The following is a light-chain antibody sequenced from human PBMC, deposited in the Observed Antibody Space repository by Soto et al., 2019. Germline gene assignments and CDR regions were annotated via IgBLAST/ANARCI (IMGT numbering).Light chain of an antibody. J-gene: IGKJ2*01. Sequence: DIQMTQSPSSLSASVGDRVTNTCRASQSITSYLNWYQHKPGRAPMLLIYAVSNLQRGVPSRFSGSGSGTDFTLTITGLQPEDLGTYYCQQSYNTPYTFGQGTKLQIK. CDR3: QQSYNTPYT. V-gene: IGKV1-39*01. CDR1: QSITSY. CDR2: AVS.